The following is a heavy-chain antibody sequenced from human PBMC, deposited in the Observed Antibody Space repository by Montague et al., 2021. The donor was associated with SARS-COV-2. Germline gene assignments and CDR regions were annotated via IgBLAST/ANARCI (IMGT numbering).Heavy chain of an antibody. J-gene: IGHJ6*02. CDR3: ASTSRDPGAWYGMDV. D-gene: IGHD2/OR15-2a*01. CDR2: ISKIIDYI. V-gene: IGHV3-21*01. Sequence: SLRLSCAASGFTYSRYNINLFRQSPGTGLEWGSAISKIIDYIYYSDSVKVLFTLSTDNAKNSLHLQMNSLRAEDTAVYDFASTSRDPGAWYGMDVWGQGTTVTVSS. CDR1: GFTYSRYN.